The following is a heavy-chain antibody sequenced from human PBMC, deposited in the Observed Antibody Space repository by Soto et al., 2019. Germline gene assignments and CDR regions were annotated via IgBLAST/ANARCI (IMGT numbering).Heavy chain of an antibody. J-gene: IGHJ6*02. V-gene: IGHV3-21*01. Sequence: EVQLVESGGGLVKPGGSLRLSCAASGFTFSSYSMNWVRQAPGKGLEWVSSISSSSSYIYYADSVKGRFTISRDNAKNSLYLQMNSLRAEDTAVYYCARDGGITMVRGVIIPLPSPAYYGMDVWGQGTTVTVSS. CDR3: ARDGGITMVRGVIIPLPSPAYYGMDV. CDR1: GFTFSSYS. CDR2: ISSSSSYI. D-gene: IGHD3-10*01.